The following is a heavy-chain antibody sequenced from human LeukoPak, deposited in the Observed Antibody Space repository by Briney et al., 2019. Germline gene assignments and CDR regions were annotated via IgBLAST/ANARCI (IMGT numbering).Heavy chain of an antibody. V-gene: IGHV4-30-4*08. J-gene: IGHJ3*02. CDR2: IYYSGST. D-gene: IGHD3-3*01. Sequence: SQTLSLTCSVSGGSLSSGDYYWSWIRQPPGKGLEWIGYIYYSGSTYYNPSLKSRVTISVDTSKNQFSLKLSSVTAADTAVYYCASPTIFGVASDAFDIWGQGTMVTVSS. CDR3: ASPTIFGVASDAFDI. CDR1: GGSLSSGDYY.